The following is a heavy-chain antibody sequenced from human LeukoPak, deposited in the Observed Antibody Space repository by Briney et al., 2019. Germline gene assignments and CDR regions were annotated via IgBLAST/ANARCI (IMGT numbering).Heavy chain of an antibody. D-gene: IGHD6-13*01. CDR3: ARGAYSSSWLNFDY. CDR1: GFTFSSYW. Sequence: GGSLRLSCAASGFTFSSYWMSWVRQAPGKGLEWVALISYDGSDKYYADSVKGRFTISRDNSKNTLYLQMNSLRAEDTAVYYCARGAYSSSWLNFDYWGQGTLVTVSS. V-gene: IGHV3-30*03. CDR2: ISYDGSDK. J-gene: IGHJ4*02.